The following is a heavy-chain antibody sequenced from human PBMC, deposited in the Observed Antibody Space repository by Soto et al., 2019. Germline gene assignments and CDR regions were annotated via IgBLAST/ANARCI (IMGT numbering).Heavy chain of an antibody. J-gene: IGHJ4*02. CDR3: ARAFSGSYAYFDY. V-gene: IGHV4-59*01. D-gene: IGHD1-26*01. Sequence: TSETLSLTCTVSGGSISSYYWSWIRQPPGKGLEWIGYIYYSGSTNYNPSLKSRVTISVDTSKNQFSLKLSSVTAADTAVYYCARAFSGSYAYFDYWGQGTLVTVSS. CDR1: GGSISSYY. CDR2: IYYSGST.